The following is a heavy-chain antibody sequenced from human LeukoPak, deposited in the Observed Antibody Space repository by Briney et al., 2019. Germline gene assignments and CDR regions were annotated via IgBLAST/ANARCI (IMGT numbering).Heavy chain of an antibody. Sequence: SETLSLTCTVSGASISSYYWSWIRQPPGKGLEWIGYIFSSGSAYYNPSFKSRVTISVDTSKNQFSLNLRSVTAADTAVYYCTREVRNFISIDYWGQGILVTVSS. CDR1: GASISSYY. D-gene: IGHD1-14*01. J-gene: IGHJ4*02. V-gene: IGHV4-59*01. CDR3: TREVRNFISIDY. CDR2: IFSSGSA.